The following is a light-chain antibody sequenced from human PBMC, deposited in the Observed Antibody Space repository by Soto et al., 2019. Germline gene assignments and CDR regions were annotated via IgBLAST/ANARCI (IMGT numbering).Light chain of an antibody. J-gene: IGKJ1*01. CDR3: QQYYNTPRT. CDR2: WAS. V-gene: IGKV4-1*01. Sequence: DIVMTQSPDSLAVSLGEXATINCKSSQSVLYSSKNKNYLAWYQQKPGQPPKLLIYWASIRKSGVPDRFSGSGSGTDFTLTISSLQAEDVAVYYCQQYYNTPRTFGQGTKGDIK. CDR1: QSVLYSSKNKNY.